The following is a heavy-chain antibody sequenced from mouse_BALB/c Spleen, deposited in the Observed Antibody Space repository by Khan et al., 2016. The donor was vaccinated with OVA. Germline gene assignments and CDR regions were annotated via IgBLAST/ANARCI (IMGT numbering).Heavy chain of an antibody. J-gene: IGHJ4*01. D-gene: IGHD2-3*01. Sequence: EVQLVESGPGLVKPSQSLSLTCTVTGYSITSDYAWNWIRQFPGNKLEWMGYISYSGSTNYNPYLKSRISITRAKSKNQFFLQLNSVTTEDTATYYCARDGSRYNYAMDYWGQGTSVTVSS. CDR2: ISYSGST. CDR3: ARDGSRYNYAMDY. CDR1: GYSITSDYA. V-gene: IGHV3-2*02.